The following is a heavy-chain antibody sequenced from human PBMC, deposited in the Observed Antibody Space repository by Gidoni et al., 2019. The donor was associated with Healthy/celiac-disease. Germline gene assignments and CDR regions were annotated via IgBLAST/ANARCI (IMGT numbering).Heavy chain of an antibody. J-gene: IGHJ5*02. CDR1: GFSLSTSGVG. Sequence: QITLKESGPTLVKPTQTLTLTCTFSGFSLSTSGVGVGWIRQPPGKALEWLALIYWNDDMRYSPSLKSRLTITKDTSKNQVVLTMTNMDPVDTATYYCAHNLRFLEENWFDPWGQGTLVTVSS. D-gene: IGHD3-3*01. CDR3: AHNLRFLEENWFDP. CDR2: IYWNDDM. V-gene: IGHV2-5*01.